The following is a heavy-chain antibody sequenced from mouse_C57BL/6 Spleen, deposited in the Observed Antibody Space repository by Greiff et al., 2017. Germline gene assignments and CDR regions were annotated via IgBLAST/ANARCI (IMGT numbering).Heavy chain of an antibody. CDR2: IYPGDGET. CDR1: GYAFSSSW. D-gene: IGHD1-1*01. Sequence: QVQLQQSGPELVKPGASVKISCKASGYAFSSSWMNWVKQRPGKGLEWIGRIYPGDGETNYNGKFKGKATMTADKSSSTAYMQLSRVTSEDSAVYSCAKWGYYVGSYLENWGKGTTHTVSS. CDR3: AKWGYYVGSYLEN. V-gene: IGHV1-82*01. J-gene: IGHJ2*01.